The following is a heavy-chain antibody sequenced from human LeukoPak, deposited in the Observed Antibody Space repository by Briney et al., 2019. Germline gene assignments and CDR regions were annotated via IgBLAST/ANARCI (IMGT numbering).Heavy chain of an antibody. CDR3: ARGGRTGAFDI. V-gene: IGHV3-53*01. CDR2: IYSDGST. CDR1: GFTVSSNY. J-gene: IGHJ3*02. Sequence: EGSLRLSCAASGFTVSSNYMSWVRQAPGKGLEWVSVIYSDGSTYYADSVKGRFTVSRDNSKNTLYLQMNSLRAEDTAVYYCARGGRTGAFDIWGQGTMVTVSS. D-gene: IGHD3/OR15-3a*01.